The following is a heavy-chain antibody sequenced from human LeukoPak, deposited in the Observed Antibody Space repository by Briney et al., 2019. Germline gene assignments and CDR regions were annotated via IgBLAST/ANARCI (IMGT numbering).Heavy chain of an antibody. CDR3: ARGVTTVGY. CDR2: IIPIFGTA. Sequence: VASVRVSCKDSGGTFISYAIRWVRQAPGQGLEWMGGIIPIFGTANYAQKFQGRVTITADESTSTAYMELSSLRSEDTAVYYCARGVTTVGYWGQGTLVTVSS. V-gene: IGHV1-69*13. CDR1: GGTFISYA. D-gene: IGHD4-23*01. J-gene: IGHJ4*02.